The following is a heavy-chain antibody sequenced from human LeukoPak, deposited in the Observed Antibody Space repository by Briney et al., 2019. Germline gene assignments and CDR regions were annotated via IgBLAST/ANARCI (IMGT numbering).Heavy chain of an antibody. CDR2: INHSGST. CDR3: ASPADSYSSSWYS. CDR1: GGSISSSSYY. V-gene: IGHV4-39*07. J-gene: IGHJ5*02. Sequence: SETLSLTCTVSGGSISSSSYYWSWIRQPPGKGLEWIGEINHSGSTNYNPSLKSRVTISVDTSKNQFSLKLSSVTAADTAVYYCASPADSYSSSWYSWGQGTLVTVSS. D-gene: IGHD6-13*01.